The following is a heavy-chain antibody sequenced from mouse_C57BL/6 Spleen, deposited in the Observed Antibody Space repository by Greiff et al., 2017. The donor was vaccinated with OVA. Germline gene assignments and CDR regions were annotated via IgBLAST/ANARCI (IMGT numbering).Heavy chain of an antibody. V-gene: IGHV1-15*01. Sequence: QVQLKQSGAELVRPGASVTLSCKASGYTFTDYEMHWVKQTPVHGLEWIGAIDPETGGTAYNQKFKGKAILTADKSSSTAYMELRSLTSEDSAVYYCTRGGAIYYGNLFDDWGQGTTLTVSS. CDR2: IDPETGGT. D-gene: IGHD2-1*01. CDR1: GYTFTDYE. CDR3: TRGGAIYYGNLFDD. J-gene: IGHJ2*01.